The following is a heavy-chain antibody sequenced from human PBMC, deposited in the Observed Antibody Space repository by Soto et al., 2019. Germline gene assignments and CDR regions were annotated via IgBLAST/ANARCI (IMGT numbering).Heavy chain of an antibody. D-gene: IGHD3-3*01. Sequence: ALRLSCAASGFTFSSYGMHWVRQAPGKGLEWVAVISYDGSNKYYADSVKGRFTISRDNSKNTLYLQMNSLRAEDTAVYYCAKAYKGTYYDFWSGYYTDDYYYGMDVWGQGTTVTVSS. CDR1: GFTFSSYG. CDR3: AKAYKGTYYDFWSGYYTDDYYYGMDV. V-gene: IGHV3-30*18. J-gene: IGHJ6*02. CDR2: ISYDGSNK.